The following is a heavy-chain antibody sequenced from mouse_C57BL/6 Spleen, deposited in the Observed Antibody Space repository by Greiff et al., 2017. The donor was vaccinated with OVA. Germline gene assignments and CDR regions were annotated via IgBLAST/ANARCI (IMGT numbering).Heavy chain of an antibody. V-gene: IGHV1-5*01. Sequence: VQLQQSGTVLARPGASVKMSCKTSGYTFTSYWMHWVKQRPGQGLEWIGAIYPGNSDTSYNQKFKGKAKLTAVTSASNAYMGLSSLTNEDSAVYYCTREKTAQATYFDYWGQGTTLTVSS. CDR3: TREKTAQATYFDY. CDR2: IYPGNSDT. CDR1: GYTFTSYW. D-gene: IGHD3-2*02. J-gene: IGHJ2*01.